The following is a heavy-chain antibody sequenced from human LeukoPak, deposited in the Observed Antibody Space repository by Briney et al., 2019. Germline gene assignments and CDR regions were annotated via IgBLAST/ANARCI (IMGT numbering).Heavy chain of an antibody. CDR2: VYYSGVN. CDR1: VDSPERDY. V-gene: IGHV4-59*08. CDR3: ARLSLHCSGGSCYRGAFDS. J-gene: IGHJ4*02. Sequence: SETLSLTRTDSVDSPERDYWSWIRQPPGKGLEWIAYVYYSGVNSYSPSLNSRVAISIDSSKNQFYLNLSSVTAADTAVYYCARLSLHCSGGSCYRGAFDSWGQGTLVTVSS. D-gene: IGHD2-15*01.